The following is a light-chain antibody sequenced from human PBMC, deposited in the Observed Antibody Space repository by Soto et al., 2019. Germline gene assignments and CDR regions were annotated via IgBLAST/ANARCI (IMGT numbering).Light chain of an antibody. CDR3: QQYYLIPHT. CDR1: QSVLHNSNNMNY. Sequence: DIMMTQSPDSLAVSLGERASINCKSSQSVLHNSNNMNYLAWYQQKSGQPPKLLIYWASTRESGVPDRFSGSGSGTDFTLTISSLQAEDVAVYYCQQYYLIPHTFGQGTKLEIK. V-gene: IGKV4-1*01. J-gene: IGKJ2*01. CDR2: WAS.